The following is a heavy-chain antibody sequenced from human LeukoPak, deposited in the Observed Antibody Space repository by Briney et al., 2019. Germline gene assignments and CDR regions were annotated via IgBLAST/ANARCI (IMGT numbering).Heavy chain of an antibody. CDR3: AKDSSTSCHD. CDR2: IRYDGSNK. D-gene: IGHD2-2*01. Sequence: GGSLRLSCAASGFTFSRYGMSWVRQAPGKGLEWMAFIRYDGSNKYYADSVKGRFTISRDNSRNTLYLQMNSLRVEDTAVYYCAKDSSTSCHDWGQGTLVTVSS. CDR1: GFTFSRYG. V-gene: IGHV3-30*02. J-gene: IGHJ4*02.